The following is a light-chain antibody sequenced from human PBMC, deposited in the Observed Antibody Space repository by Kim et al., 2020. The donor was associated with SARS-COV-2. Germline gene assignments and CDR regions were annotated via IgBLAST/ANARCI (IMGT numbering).Light chain of an antibody. CDR2: SNN. V-gene: IGLV1-44*01. CDR1: SSNIGSNT. J-gene: IGLJ3*02. CDR3: AAWDDSLNGPV. Sequence: ELTQPPSASGTPGQRVTISCSGSSSNIGSNTVNWYQQVPGTAPKLLIYSNNQRPSGVPDRFSGSKSGTSASLAISGLQSEDEADYYCAAWDDSLNGPVFGGGTQLTVL.